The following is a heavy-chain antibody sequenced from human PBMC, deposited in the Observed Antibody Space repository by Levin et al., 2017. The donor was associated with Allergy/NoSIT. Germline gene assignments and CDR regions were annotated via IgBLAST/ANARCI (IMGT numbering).Heavy chain of an antibody. D-gene: IGHD3-10*01. V-gene: IGHV4-59*01. J-gene: IGHJ4*02. CDR1: GGSIRSYY. Sequence: SQTLSLTCTVSGGSIRSYYWSWIRQPPGKGLEWIGYIYYSGSTNYNPSLKSRVTISVDTSKNQFSLKLSSVTAADTAVYYCARGTVQGAPFDYWGQGTLVTVSS. CDR2: IYYSGST. CDR3: ARGTVQGAPFDY.